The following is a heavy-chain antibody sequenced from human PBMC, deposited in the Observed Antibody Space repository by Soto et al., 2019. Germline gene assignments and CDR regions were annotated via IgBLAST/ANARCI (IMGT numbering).Heavy chain of an antibody. Sequence: QLQLQESGPGLVKPSETLSLTCSVSGDSIRSSSYYWGWIRQSPGKGLEWIGTIANKGSTYYKSSLKTRVNISADMSKNQFSLRVTSVTAADTGVFYCATLGRLAFDIWGQGKAVTVSS. CDR2: IANKGST. D-gene: IGHD3-16*01. V-gene: IGHV4-39*01. CDR1: GDSIRSSSYY. CDR3: ATLGRLAFDI. J-gene: IGHJ3*02.